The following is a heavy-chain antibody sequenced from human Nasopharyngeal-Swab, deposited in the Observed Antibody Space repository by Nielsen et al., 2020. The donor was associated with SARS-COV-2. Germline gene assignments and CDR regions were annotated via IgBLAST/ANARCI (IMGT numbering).Heavy chain of an antibody. V-gene: IGHV1-2*06. J-gene: IGHJ6*02. CDR3: AREALRFLEWLTYPANYYYYGMDV. CDR1: GYTFTGYY. D-gene: IGHD3-3*01. Sequence: ASVKVSCKASGYTFTGYYMHWARQAPGQGLEWMGRINPNSGGTNYAQKFQGRVTMTRDTSISTAYMELSRLRSDDTAVYYCAREALRFLEWLTYPANYYYYGMDVWGQGTTVTVSS. CDR2: INPNSGGT.